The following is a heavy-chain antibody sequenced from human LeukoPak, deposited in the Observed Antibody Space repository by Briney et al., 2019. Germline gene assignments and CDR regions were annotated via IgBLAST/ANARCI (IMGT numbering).Heavy chain of an antibody. V-gene: IGHV4-39*07. D-gene: IGHD2-21*01. CDR3: ARAIAVVEPTDPNWFDS. Sequence: SGTLSLTCSVSGDSISSSSYYWGWIRQPPGKGLEWIGSVFYSGSTYYNPSLSSRVTMSLDTSKNQCSLRLTSVTAADTAVYSCARAIAVVEPTDPNWFDSWGQGNLVTVSS. CDR1: GDSISSSSYY. J-gene: IGHJ5*01. CDR2: VFYSGST.